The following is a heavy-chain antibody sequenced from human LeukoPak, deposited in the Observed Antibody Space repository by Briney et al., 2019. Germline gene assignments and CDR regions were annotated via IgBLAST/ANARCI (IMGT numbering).Heavy chain of an antibody. Sequence: ASVKVSCKASGYTFTVYFMHWVRQAPGQGLEWMGWINPNSGGTNYAQKFQGRVTMTRDTSISTAYMELSRLRPDDTAVYYCARLTTATVPFDYWGQGTLVTVSS. CDR3: ARLTTATVPFDY. J-gene: IGHJ4*02. D-gene: IGHD4-17*01. V-gene: IGHV1-2*02. CDR1: GYTFTVYF. CDR2: INPNSGGT.